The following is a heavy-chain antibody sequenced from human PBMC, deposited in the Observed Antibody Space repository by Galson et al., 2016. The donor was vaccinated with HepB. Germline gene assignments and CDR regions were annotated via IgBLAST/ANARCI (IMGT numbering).Heavy chain of an antibody. D-gene: IGHD2-8*01. V-gene: IGHV4-38-2*02. CDR3: ARICTPHGSVTHGFDP. J-gene: IGHJ5*02. CDR1: NFSMQTSYY. CDR2: VFHFGST. Sequence: SETLSLTCSVSNFSMQTSYYWGWLRQPPGRGLELIGNVFHFGSTFYNPSLKSRVAISIDTSKKQFSLSLTSVTAADTALYYCARICTPHGSVTHGFDPWGQGVLVTVSS.